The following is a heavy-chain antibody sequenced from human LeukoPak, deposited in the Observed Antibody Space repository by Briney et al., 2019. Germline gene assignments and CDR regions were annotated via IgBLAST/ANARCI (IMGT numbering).Heavy chain of an antibody. CDR1: GGSISSYY. J-gene: IGHJ6*03. V-gene: IGHV4-4*07. D-gene: IGHD5-12*01. CDR3: ATTYDYRYYMDV. Sequence: PSETLSLTCSVSGGSISSYYWSWIRQPAGRGLEWIGRIYTSGSTNYNPSLKSRVTMSVDKSKNQLPLKLSSVTAADTAVYYCATTYDYRYYMDVWGKGTTVTVSS. CDR2: IYTSGST.